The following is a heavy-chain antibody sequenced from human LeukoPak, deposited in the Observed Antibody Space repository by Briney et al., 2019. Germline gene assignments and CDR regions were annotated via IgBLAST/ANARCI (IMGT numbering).Heavy chain of an antibody. CDR1: GFTFSSYS. J-gene: IGHJ4*02. V-gene: IGHV3-21*01. Sequence: GGSLRLSCAASGFTFSSYSMNWVRQAPGKGLEWVSSISSSSSYIYYADSVKGRFTISRDNAKSSLYLQMNSLRAEDTAVYYCARVGGGIVGATPDYWGQGTLVTVSS. CDR3: ARVGGGIVGATPDY. D-gene: IGHD1-26*01. CDR2: ISSSSSYI.